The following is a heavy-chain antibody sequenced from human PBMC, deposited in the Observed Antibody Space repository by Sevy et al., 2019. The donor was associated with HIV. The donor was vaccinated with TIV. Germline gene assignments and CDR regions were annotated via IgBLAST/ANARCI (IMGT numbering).Heavy chain of an antibody. Sequence: ASVKVSFKVSGYTLTELSMHWVRQAPGKGLEWMGGFAPEDGETIYAQKFQGRVTMTEDTSTDTAYMELSSLRSEDTAVYYCATDPGITGTKNYWGQGTLVTVSS. D-gene: IGHD1-7*01. CDR2: FAPEDGET. J-gene: IGHJ4*02. CDR1: GYTLTELS. CDR3: ATDPGITGTKNY. V-gene: IGHV1-24*01.